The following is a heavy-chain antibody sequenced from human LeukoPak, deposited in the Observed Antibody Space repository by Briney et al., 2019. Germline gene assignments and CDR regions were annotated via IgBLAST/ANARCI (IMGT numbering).Heavy chain of an antibody. J-gene: IGHJ6*03. CDR3: ARDAPYCSSTSCYTVDYYYYYMDV. V-gene: IGHV3-7*01. D-gene: IGHD2-2*02. CDR1: GFTFSSYG. CDR2: IKQDGSEK. Sequence: SGGSLRLSCAASGFTFSSYGMHWVRQAPGKGLEWVANIKQDGSEKYYVDSVKGRFTISRDNAKNSLYLQMNSLRAEDTAVYYCARDAPYCSSTSCYTVDYYYYYMDVWGKGTTVTVSS.